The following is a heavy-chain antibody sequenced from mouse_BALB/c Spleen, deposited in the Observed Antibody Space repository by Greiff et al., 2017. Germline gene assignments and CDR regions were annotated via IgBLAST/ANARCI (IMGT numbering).Heavy chain of an antibody. J-gene: IGHJ3*01. CDR2: IWAGGST. CDR1: GFSLTSYG. Sequence: VKLQESGPGLVAPSQSLSITCTVSGFSLTSYGVHWVRQPPGKGLEWLGVIWAGGSTNYNSALMSRLSISKDNSKSQVFLKMNSLQTDDTAMYYCARDRGTTASTGFAYWGQGTLVTVSA. D-gene: IGHD1-2*01. V-gene: IGHV2-9*02. CDR3: ARDRGTTASTGFAY.